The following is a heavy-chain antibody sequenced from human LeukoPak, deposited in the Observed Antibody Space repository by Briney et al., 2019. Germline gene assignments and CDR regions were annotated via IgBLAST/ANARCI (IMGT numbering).Heavy chain of an antibody. V-gene: IGHV3-23*01. D-gene: IGHD3-10*01. CDR1: GFTFSSYA. Sequence: GGSLRLSCAASGFTFSSYAMSWVRQAPGKGLEWVSAISGSGGSTYYADSVKGRFTISRDNSKNTLYLQMNSLRAEDTAVYYCAKDLLRHPMYYYGSGSPGAGDWGQGTLVTVSS. J-gene: IGHJ4*02. CDR2: ISGSGGST. CDR3: AKDLLRHPMYYYGSGSPGAGD.